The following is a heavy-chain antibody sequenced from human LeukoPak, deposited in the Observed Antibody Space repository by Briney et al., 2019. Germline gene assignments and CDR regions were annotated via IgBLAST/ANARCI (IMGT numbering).Heavy chain of an antibody. D-gene: IGHD3-10*01. CDR1: GFTFSSYW. Sequence: GGSLRLSCAASGFTFSSYWMSWVRQAPGKGLEWVANIKQDGSEKYYVDSVKGRFTISRDNAKNSLYLQMNSLRAEDTAVYYCARKFYGSGSYYDYWGQGTLVTVSS. V-gene: IGHV3-7*01. J-gene: IGHJ4*02. CDR3: ARKFYGSGSYYDY. CDR2: IKQDGSEK.